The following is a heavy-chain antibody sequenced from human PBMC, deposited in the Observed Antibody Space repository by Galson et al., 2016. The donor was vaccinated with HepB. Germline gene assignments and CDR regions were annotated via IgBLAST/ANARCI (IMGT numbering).Heavy chain of an antibody. Sequence: SLRLSCAASGFSFSNYGMHWVRQAPGKGLEWVAVIWYDGSNKYYADSVKGRLTISRDNSKNTLYLQMNSLRAEDTAVYFCAKDYSGSYPIYCFDYWGQGTLVTVSS. CDR3: AKDYSGSYPIYCFDY. J-gene: IGHJ4*02. D-gene: IGHD1-26*01. V-gene: IGHV3-33*06. CDR1: GFSFSNYG. CDR2: IWYDGSNK.